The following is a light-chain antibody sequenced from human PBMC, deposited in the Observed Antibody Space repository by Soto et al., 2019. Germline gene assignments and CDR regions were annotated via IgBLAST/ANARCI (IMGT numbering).Light chain of an antibody. Sequence: QPVLTQSPSASASLGASVKLTCTLTSGQSNYAIAWHQQQPEKGPRFLMKLNGDGSHSKGDGIPDRFSGSSSGAERYLTISSLHSDDEADYYCQTWDTRNVVFGGGTKLTVL. CDR2: LNGDGSH. CDR3: QTWDTRNVV. CDR1: SGQSNYA. J-gene: IGLJ2*01. V-gene: IGLV4-69*02.